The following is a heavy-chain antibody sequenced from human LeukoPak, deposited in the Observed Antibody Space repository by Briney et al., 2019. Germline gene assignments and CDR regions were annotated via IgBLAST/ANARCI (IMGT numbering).Heavy chain of an antibody. V-gene: IGHV1-2*02. J-gene: IGHJ4*02. CDR1: GYTFTSYY. CDR2: INPNSGGT. CDR3: ARDYALYYYDSSGYPY. Sequence: ASVKVSCEASGYTFTSYYMHWVRQAPGQGLEWMGWINPNSGGTNYAQKFQGRVTMTRDTSISTAYMELSRLRSDDTAVYYCARDYALYYYDSSGYPYWGQGTLVTVSS. D-gene: IGHD3-22*01.